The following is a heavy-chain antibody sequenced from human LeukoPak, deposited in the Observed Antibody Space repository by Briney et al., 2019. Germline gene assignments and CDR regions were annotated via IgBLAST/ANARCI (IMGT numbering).Heavy chain of an antibody. V-gene: IGHV3-23*01. Sequence: GGSLRLSCAASGFTFSSYAMSWVRQAPGKGLEWVSAISGSGGSTYYADSVKGRFTISRDNSKNTLYLQMNSLRAEDTAVYYCAKQGTIFGVVISLYYYYMDVWGKGTTVTVSS. D-gene: IGHD3-3*01. CDR2: ISGSGGST. CDR3: AKQGTIFGVVISLYYYYMDV. J-gene: IGHJ6*03. CDR1: GFTFSSYA.